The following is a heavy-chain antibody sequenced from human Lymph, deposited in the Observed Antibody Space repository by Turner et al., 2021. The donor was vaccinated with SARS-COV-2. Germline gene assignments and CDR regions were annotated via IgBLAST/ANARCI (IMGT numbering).Heavy chain of an antibody. J-gene: IGHJ5*02. CDR3: ANLYSSSAAGDP. CDR2: ISGSGGNT. D-gene: IGHD6-6*01. CDR1: GFTFSSYA. Sequence: EVQLWGLGGGLVQPGGFLGPPCAASGFTFSSYAMSWVRQAPGKGLEWVSAISGSGGNTCYADTVKGRFTMSRDNSKNTLYLQMSSLRAEDTAVYYCANLYSSSAAGDPWGQGTLVTVSS. V-gene: IGHV3-23*01.